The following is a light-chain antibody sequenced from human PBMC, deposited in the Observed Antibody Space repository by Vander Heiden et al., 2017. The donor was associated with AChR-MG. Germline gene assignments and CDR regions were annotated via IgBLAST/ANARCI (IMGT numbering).Light chain of an antibody. V-gene: IGKV2-28*01. CDR2: LGS. CDR1: QSILHSNGYNY. J-gene: IGKJ1*01. Sequence: DNVMTQSPLSLPVTPGEAASISCRSSQSILHSNGYNYLDWYLQKPGQSPQLLIYLGSNRASGVPDRFSGSGSGTDFTLKISRVEAEDVGVYYCMQALQTPRTFGQGTKVEIK. CDR3: MQALQTPRT.